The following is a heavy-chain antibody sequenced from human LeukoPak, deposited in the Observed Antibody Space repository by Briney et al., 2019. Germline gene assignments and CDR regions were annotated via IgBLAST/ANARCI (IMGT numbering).Heavy chain of an antibody. D-gene: IGHD3-22*01. J-gene: IGHJ4*02. CDR2: TSSDGSNK. CDR3: TRLWSSALN. Sequence: GMTLRLSCAASGFTFNNFARHWFRHAPAKGLEWVAVTSSDGSNKFYADSVKGRFTISRDNSKNTVYLQMNSLKTEDTAVYYCTRLWSSALNWGQGTLVTVSS. V-gene: IGHV3-30-3*01. CDR1: GFTFNNFA.